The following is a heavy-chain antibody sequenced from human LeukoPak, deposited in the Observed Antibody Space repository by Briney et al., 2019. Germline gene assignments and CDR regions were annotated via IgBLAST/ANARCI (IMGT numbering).Heavy chain of an antibody. Sequence: GGSLRLSCAASGFTFSSYSMHWVRQAPGKGLEYVSAISSSGGSTYYANSVKGRFTISRDNSKNTLYLQMNSLRAEDTAVYYCAKGLQQLVPFWFDPWGQGTLVTVSS. D-gene: IGHD6-13*01. CDR2: ISSSGGST. J-gene: IGHJ5*02. CDR1: GFTFSSYS. V-gene: IGHV3-64*01. CDR3: AKGLQQLVPFWFDP.